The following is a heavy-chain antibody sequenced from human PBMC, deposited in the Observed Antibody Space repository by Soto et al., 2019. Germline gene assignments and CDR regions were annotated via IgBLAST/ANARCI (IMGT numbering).Heavy chain of an antibody. CDR1: GFTFSIYA. V-gene: IGHV3-23*01. CDR2: ISASGGST. D-gene: IGHD3-22*01. J-gene: IGHJ6*02. Sequence: GSLRLSCAASGFTFSIYAMSWVRQGPGKGLEWVSAISASGGSTYYADSVKGRFTISRDNSKNTLYLQKNSLRAEDTAVYYCARGYDSSGYPYYYYYGMDVWGQGTTVTVSS. CDR3: ARGYDSSGYPYYYYYGMDV.